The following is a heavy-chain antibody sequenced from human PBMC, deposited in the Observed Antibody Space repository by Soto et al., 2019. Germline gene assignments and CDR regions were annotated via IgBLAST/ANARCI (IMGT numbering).Heavy chain of an antibody. V-gene: IGHV3-30*18. J-gene: IGHJ4*02. CDR2: ISYDGSNK. CDR1: GFTFSSYG. Sequence: PGGSLRLSCAASGFTFSSYGMHWVRQAPGKGLEWVAVISYDGSNKYYADSVKDRFTISRDNSKNTLYLQMNSLRAEDTAVYYCAKDPMIYSYDNPPDYWGQGTLVTVSS. CDR3: AKDPMIYSYDNPPDY. D-gene: IGHD5-18*01.